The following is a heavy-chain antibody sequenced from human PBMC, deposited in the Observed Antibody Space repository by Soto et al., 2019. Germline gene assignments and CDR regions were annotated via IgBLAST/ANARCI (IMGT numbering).Heavy chain of an antibody. D-gene: IGHD3-9*01. CDR3: AKDVHYDIVTGIEYFHH. CDR2: ISGIARST. Sequence: EVQLLESGGGLVQPGGSLRLSCAASGFTFSSYAMSWVRRAPGKGLEWVSAISGIARSTKYADSVKGRFTISRDNSKNTLFLQMSSLRAEDTAVYYCAKDVHYDIVTGIEYFHHWAQGTLVTVSS. J-gene: IGHJ1*01. CDR1: GFTFSSYA. V-gene: IGHV3-23*01.